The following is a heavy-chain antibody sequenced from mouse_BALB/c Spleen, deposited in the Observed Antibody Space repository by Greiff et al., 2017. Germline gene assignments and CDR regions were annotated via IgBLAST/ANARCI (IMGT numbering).Heavy chain of an antibody. CDR2: INSNGGST. D-gene: IGHD2-2*01. Sequence: EVQLVESGGGLVQPGGSLKLSCAASGFTFSSYGMSWVRQTPDKRLELVATINSNGGSTYYPDSVKGRFTISRDNAKNTLYLQMSSLKSEDTAMYYCARWSGYPYYYAMDYWGQGTSVTVSS. V-gene: IGHV5-6-3*01. J-gene: IGHJ4*01. CDR3: ARWSGYPYYYAMDY. CDR1: GFTFSSYG.